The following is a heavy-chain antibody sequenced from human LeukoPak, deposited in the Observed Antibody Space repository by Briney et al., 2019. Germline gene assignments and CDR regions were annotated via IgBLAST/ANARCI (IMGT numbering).Heavy chain of an antibody. Sequence: SETLSLTCTVSGGSISRYYWSWIRQPPGKGLEWIGYIYYSGSTIYNPSLRSRVTISLDTSKNQFSLKLSSVTAADTAVYYCASGSYSFYYFDYWGQGTLVTVSS. CDR2: IYYSGST. CDR3: ASGSYSFYYFDY. V-gene: IGHV4-59*01. D-gene: IGHD1-26*01. J-gene: IGHJ4*02. CDR1: GGSISRYY.